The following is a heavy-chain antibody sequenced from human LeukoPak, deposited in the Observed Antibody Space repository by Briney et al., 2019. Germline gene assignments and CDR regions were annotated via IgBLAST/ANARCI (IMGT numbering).Heavy chain of an antibody. D-gene: IGHD6-13*01. CDR1: GFTVSSNY. Sequence: GGSLRLSCAASGFTVSSNYMSWVRQAPGKGLEWVSVIYSGGSTYYADSVKGRFTISRDNSKNTLYLQMNSLRAEDTAVYYCVRDAAAGPVNGYWGQGTLVTVSS. V-gene: IGHV3-66*01. CDR2: IYSGGST. CDR3: VRDAAAGPVNGY. J-gene: IGHJ4*02.